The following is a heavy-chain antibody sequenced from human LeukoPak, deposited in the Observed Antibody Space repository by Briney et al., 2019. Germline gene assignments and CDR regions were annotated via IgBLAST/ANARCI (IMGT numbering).Heavy chain of an antibody. CDR1: GFNLDDYV. CDR3: ARSRHSYDSSGFPHY. Sequence: PGRSLRLSCAASGFNLDDYVMSWVRQAPGKGLEWVSGINWNGGSRGYADSVKGRFTISRDNAKNSLYLQMNSLRAEDTALYYCARSRHSYDSSGFPHYWGQGTLVTVSS. D-gene: IGHD3-22*01. V-gene: IGHV3-20*04. J-gene: IGHJ4*02. CDR2: INWNGGSR.